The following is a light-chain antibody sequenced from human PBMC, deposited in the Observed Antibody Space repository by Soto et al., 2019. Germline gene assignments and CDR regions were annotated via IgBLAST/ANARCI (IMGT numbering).Light chain of an antibody. V-gene: IGLV2-23*01. CDR1: SSDVGNYNL. J-gene: IGLJ3*02. Sequence: QSVLAQPASVSGSPGQSITISCTGISSDVGNYNLVSWYQQHPGKVPKVMIYEASKRPSGVSDRFSGSKSGNTASLTISGLQAEDEADYYCCSYTRSSTWVFGGGTKLTVL. CDR3: CSYTRSSTWV. CDR2: EAS.